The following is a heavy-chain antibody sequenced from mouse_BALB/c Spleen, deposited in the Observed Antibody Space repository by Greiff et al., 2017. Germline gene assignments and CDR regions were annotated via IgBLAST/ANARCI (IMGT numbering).Heavy chain of an antibody. J-gene: IGHJ3*01. D-gene: IGHD1-1*01. CDR3: ARFDYGSSYPAWFAY. Sequence: EVQLVESGPGLVKPSQSLSLTCTVTGYSITSDYAWNWIRQFPGNKLEWMGYISYSGSTSYNPSLKSRISITRDTSKNQFFLQLNSVTTEDTATYYCARFDYGSSYPAWFAYWGQGTLVTVSA. CDR1: GYSITSDYA. V-gene: IGHV3-2*02. CDR2: ISYSGST.